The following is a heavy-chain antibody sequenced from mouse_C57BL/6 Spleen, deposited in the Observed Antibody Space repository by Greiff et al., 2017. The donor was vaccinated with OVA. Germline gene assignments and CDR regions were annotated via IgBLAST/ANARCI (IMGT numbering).Heavy chain of an antibody. CDR2: IDPETGGT. CDR3: TTTMVTTGDD. J-gene: IGHJ2*01. D-gene: IGHD2-2*01. V-gene: IGHV1-15*01. CDR1: GYTFTDYE. Sequence: VQLQQSGAELVRPGASVTLSCKASGYTFTDYEMHWVKQTPVHGLEWIGAIDPETGGTAYNQKFKGKAILTADKSSSTAYMELRSLTSEDSAVYYCTTTMVTTGDDWGQGTTLTVSS.